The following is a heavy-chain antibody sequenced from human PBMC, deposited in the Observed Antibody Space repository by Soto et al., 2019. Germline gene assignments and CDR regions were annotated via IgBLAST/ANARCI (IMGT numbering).Heavy chain of an antibody. V-gene: IGHV1-69*01. Sequence: QVQLVQSGAEVKKPGSSVKVSCKASGGTFSSYAISWVRQAPGQGLEWMGGIIPIFGTANYAQKFQGRVTITADESTSTAYMELSSLRSEDTAVYYCARGRAAAGRRRHYYYYGMDVWGQGPTVTVSS. CDR2: IIPIFGTA. D-gene: IGHD6-13*01. J-gene: IGHJ6*02. CDR1: GGTFSSYA. CDR3: ARGRAAAGRRRHYYYYGMDV.